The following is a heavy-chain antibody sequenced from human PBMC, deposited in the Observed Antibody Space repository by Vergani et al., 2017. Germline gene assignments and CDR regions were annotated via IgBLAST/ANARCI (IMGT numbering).Heavy chain of an antibody. CDR3: ARTITMVPGPADY. CDR1: GYTFTGYY. CDR2: IHPNSGGT. Sequence: QVQLVQSGAEVKKPGASVKVSCKASGYTFTGYYMHLVRPAPGQGLEWMGWIHPNSGGTNYAQKFQGRVTMTRDTSISTAYMALSRLRSDDTAVYYGARTITMVPGPADYWGQGTLVTVSS. V-gene: IGHV1-2*02. J-gene: IGHJ4*02. D-gene: IGHD3-10*01.